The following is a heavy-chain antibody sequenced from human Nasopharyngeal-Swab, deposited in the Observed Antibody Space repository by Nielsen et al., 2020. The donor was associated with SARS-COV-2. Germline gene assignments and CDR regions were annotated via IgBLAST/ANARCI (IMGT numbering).Heavy chain of an antibody. CDR2: IYTSGST. J-gene: IGHJ4*02. Sequence: SCTVSGGSISSGSYYWSWTRLPAGKGLEWIGRIYTSGSTNYNPSLKSRVTISVDTSKNQFSLKLSSVTAADTAVYYCARREYYYDSSAPPDYWGQGTLVTVSS. CDR1: GGSISSGSYY. D-gene: IGHD3-22*01. CDR3: ARREYYYDSSAPPDY. V-gene: IGHV4-61*02.